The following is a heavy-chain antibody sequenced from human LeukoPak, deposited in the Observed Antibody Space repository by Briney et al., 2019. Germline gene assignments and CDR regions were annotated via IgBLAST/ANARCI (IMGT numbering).Heavy chain of an antibody. Sequence: SQTLSLTCAISGDSVSSNSAAWNWIMQSPSRGLEWLGRTYYRSKWYNDYAVSVKSRITINPDTSKNQFSLQLNSVTPEDTAVYYCARDYYDSSGYPNPLDYWGQGTLVTVSS. CDR2: TYYRSKWYN. CDR3: ARDYYDSSGYPNPLDY. CDR1: GDSVSSNSAA. D-gene: IGHD3-22*01. V-gene: IGHV6-1*01. J-gene: IGHJ4*02.